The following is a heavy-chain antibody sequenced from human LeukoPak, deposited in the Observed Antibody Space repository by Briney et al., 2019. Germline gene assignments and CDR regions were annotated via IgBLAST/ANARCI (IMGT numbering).Heavy chain of an antibody. J-gene: IGHJ1*01. V-gene: IGHV1-46*01. D-gene: IGHD6-19*01. CDR1: GYTFTSYY. CDR2: INPSGGST. Sequence: GASVKVSCKASGYTFTSYYMHWVRQAPGQGLEWMGIINPSGGSTSYAQKFQGRVTMTRDTSTSTVYMELSSLRSEDTAVYYCARTYQWLEINAEYFQHWGQGTLVTVSS. CDR3: ARTYQWLEINAEYFQH.